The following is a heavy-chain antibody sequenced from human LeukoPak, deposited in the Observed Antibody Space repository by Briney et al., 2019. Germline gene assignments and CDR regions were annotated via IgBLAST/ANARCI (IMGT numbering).Heavy chain of an antibody. CDR1: GDSVSSNSAA. Sequence: SQTLSLTCAISGDSVSSNSAAWNWIRQSPSRGLEWLGRTYYRSKWYNDYAVSVKSRITINPDTSKNQFSLQLNSVTPEDTAVYYCARECGSGYSGYDFCGWFDPWGQGTLVTVSS. D-gene: IGHD5-12*01. J-gene: IGHJ5*02. V-gene: IGHV6-1*01. CDR2: TYYRSKWYN. CDR3: ARECGSGYSGYDFCGWFDP.